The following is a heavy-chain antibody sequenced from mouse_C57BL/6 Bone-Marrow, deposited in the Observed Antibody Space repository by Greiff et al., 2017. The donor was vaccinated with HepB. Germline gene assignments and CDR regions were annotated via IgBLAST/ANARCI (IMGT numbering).Heavy chain of an antibody. Sequence: VQLQESGPGLVAPSPSLSITCTVSGFSFTSYGVDWVRQSPGKGLEWLGVIWGVGSTNYNSALKSRLSISKDNSKSQVSLKMTSLQTDDTAMYYCASFSRAGAMDYWGQGTSVTVSS. CDR2: IWGVGST. J-gene: IGHJ4*01. CDR1: GFSFTSYG. CDR3: ASFSRAGAMDY. D-gene: IGHD1-1*01. V-gene: IGHV2-6*01.